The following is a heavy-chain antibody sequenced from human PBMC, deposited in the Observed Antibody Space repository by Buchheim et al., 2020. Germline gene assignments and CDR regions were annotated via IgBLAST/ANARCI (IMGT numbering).Heavy chain of an antibody. CDR2: INHDGREE. Sequence: EVQLVESGGGLVQPGGSLRLSCATSGFTFSDYWMSWVRRTPGKGLEWVANINHDGREEYYVDSMKGRFTISRDNAKNSLYLQMNSLRAEDTAVYYCARSRGYYYGSGIYFDYWGQGTL. D-gene: IGHD3-10*01. V-gene: IGHV3-7*01. CDR1: GFTFSDYW. J-gene: IGHJ4*02. CDR3: ARSRGYYYGSGIYFDY.